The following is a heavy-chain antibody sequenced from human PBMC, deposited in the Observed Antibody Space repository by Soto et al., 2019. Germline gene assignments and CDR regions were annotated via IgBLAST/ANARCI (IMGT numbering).Heavy chain of an antibody. CDR2: ISYDGSNK. J-gene: IGHJ4*02. V-gene: IGHV3-30-3*01. CDR1: GFTFSSYA. D-gene: IGHD2-2*01. CDR3: ARDIVVVPAVPGQFDY. Sequence: GGSLRLSCAASGFTFSSYAMHWVRQAPGKGLEWVAVISYDGSNKYYADSVKGRFTISRDNSKNTLYLQMNSLRAEDTAVYYCARDIVVVPAVPGQFDYWGQGTLVTVSS.